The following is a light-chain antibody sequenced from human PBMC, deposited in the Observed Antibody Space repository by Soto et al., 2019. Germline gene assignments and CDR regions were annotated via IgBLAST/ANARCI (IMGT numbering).Light chain of an antibody. J-gene: IGKJ4*01. V-gene: IGKV3-11*01. Sequence: EIVLTQSPATLSLSPGERATLSCRASQSVSTYLVWYQQKPGQAPRLLIYDVSNRATGIPARFSGSGSGTDFTLTISNLEPEDFAVYYCQQRGNWPLTFGGGTKVESK. CDR3: QQRGNWPLT. CDR2: DVS. CDR1: QSVSTY.